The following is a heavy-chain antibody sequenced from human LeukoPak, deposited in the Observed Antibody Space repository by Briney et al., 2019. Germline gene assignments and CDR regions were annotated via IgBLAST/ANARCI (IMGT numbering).Heavy chain of an antibody. V-gene: IGHV3-23*01. CDR2: ISRRGDYT. CDR1: GFAFSSYA. J-gene: IGHJ4*02. CDR3: ANDYRSGSFHDF. D-gene: IGHD3-10*01. Sequence: GGSLRLSCAASGFAFSSYATSWVRQPPGKGLEWVSVISRRGDYTYYADSVKGRFTIYRDNYKNTLYLQMNTLRAEDTAVYYCANDYRSGSFHDFWGQGTLVTVSS.